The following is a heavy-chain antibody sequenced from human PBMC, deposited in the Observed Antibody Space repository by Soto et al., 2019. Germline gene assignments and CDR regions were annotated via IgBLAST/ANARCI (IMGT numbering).Heavy chain of an antibody. Sequence: PGESLKISCKGSGYMFTTRWIAWVRQKPGKGLELMGVIFPADSDVRYSPSFQGQVTISADKSVDTAYLQWNSLKASDTAIYYCARRLNWNCDYWGQGTQVTSPQ. CDR2: IFPADSDV. V-gene: IGHV5-51*01. CDR1: GYMFTTRW. CDR3: ARRLNWNCDY. J-gene: IGHJ4*02. D-gene: IGHD1-7*01.